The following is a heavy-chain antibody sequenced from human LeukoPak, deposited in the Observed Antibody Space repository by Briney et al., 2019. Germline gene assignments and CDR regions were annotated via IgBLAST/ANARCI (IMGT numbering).Heavy chain of an antibody. V-gene: IGHV3-33*06. CDR3: AKEGDRGEALYYYYMDV. J-gene: IGHJ6*03. CDR1: GFMFSDYG. D-gene: IGHD3-10*01. CDR2: IWYDGSNI. Sequence: QSGRSLRLSCAASGFMFSDYGMYWVRQAPGKGLEWVAAIWYDGSNIFYADSVKGRFTISRDNSKNALYLQMNSLRAEDTADYYCAKEGDRGEALYYYYMDVWGNGTTVTVSS.